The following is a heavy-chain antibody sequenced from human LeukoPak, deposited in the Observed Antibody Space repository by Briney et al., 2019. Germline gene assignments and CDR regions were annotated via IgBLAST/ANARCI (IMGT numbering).Heavy chain of an antibody. Sequence: PGGSLRLSCAASGFTFSSYWMSWVRQAPGKGLEWVANINQDGSEIYYVDSLKGRFTISRDNAKNSLYLQMSSLRAEDTAVYFCVRGPMTIITLWGQGTLVTVSS. CDR2: INQDGSEI. CDR3: VRGPMTIITL. V-gene: IGHV3-7*01. J-gene: IGHJ4*02. D-gene: IGHD4-11*01. CDR1: GFTFSSYW.